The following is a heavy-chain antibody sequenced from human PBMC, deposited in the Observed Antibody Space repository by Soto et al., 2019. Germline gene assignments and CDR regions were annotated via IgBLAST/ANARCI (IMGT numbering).Heavy chain of an antibody. CDR1: GFTVSGMF. CDR3: AREFCSGGNCYTYYFDP. Sequence: SGGSLRLSCAASGFTVSGMFMNWVRQAPGKGLEWVSVIYPAGPTYYADSVKGRFTISRDNSKNTLFLQLNNLRAEDTAVYYCAREFCSGGNCYTYYFDPWGQGIPVTVSS. D-gene: IGHD2-15*01. CDR2: IYPAGPT. J-gene: IGHJ5*02. V-gene: IGHV3-53*01.